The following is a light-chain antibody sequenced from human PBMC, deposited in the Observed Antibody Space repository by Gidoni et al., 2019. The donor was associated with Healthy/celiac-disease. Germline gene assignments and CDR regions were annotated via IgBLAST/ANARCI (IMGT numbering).Light chain of an antibody. CDR1: ALPKQY. CDR3: QSADSSGTLKV. CDR2: KDS. J-gene: IGLJ3*02. V-gene: IGLV3-25*03. Sequence: SYELTRPPSVSVSPGQTARITCSGDALPKQYAYWYQQKPGQAPVLVIYKDSERPSGIPERFSGSSSGTTVTLTISGVQAEDEADYYCQSADSSGTLKVFGGGTKLTVL.